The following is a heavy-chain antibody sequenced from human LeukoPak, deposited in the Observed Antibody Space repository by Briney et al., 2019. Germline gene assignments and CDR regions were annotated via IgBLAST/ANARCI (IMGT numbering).Heavy chain of an antibody. CDR1: GFTLSSYA. CDR2: ISASGVST. Sequence: PGGSLRLSCAASGFTLSSYAMTWVRQAPGKGLEWVSGISASGVSTYYADSVKGHFTISRDNSKNTIYLQMNSLRAEDTAVYYCAKRSSTSSGYFDLWGRGTLVTVSS. J-gene: IGHJ4*02. V-gene: IGHV3-23*01. CDR3: AKRSSTSSGYFDL. D-gene: IGHD3-22*01.